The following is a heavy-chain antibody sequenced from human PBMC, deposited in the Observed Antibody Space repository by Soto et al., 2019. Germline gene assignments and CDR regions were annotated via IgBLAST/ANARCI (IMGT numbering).Heavy chain of an antibody. Sequence: EVQLLESGGGLVQPGGSLRLSCAASGFTFSSYAMSWVRQAPGKGLEWVSAISGSADSTSYADAVKGRFTISRDNYKNTLYLQMHSLRAEDKAVYYCAKVLIWGSGSTRYIDVWGKGNTVTFAS. CDR2: ISGSADST. D-gene: IGHD2-15*01. CDR1: GFTFSSYA. V-gene: IGHV3-23*01. CDR3: AKVLIWGSGSTRYIDV. J-gene: IGHJ6*03.